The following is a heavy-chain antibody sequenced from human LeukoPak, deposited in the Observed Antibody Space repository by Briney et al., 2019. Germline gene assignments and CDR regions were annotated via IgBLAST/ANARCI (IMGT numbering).Heavy chain of an antibody. CDR2: IYYSGST. Sequence: SETLSLTCTVSGDSISSGNYWGWIRQPPGKGLEWIGYIYYSGSTYYNPSLKSRVTISVDTSKNQLSLKLSSVTAADTAVYYCARRVHYYDTSGYSYYFGYWGQGTLVTVSS. CDR3: ARRVHYYDTSGYSYYFGY. D-gene: IGHD3-22*01. CDR1: GDSISSGNY. J-gene: IGHJ4*02. V-gene: IGHV4-38-2*02.